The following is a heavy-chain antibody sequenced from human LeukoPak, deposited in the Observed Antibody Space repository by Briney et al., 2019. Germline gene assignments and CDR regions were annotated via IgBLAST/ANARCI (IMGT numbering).Heavy chain of an antibody. CDR2: IIPIFGTA. CDR3: ARSPRGYCSGGSCYPFDY. D-gene: IGHD2-15*01. V-gene: IGHV1-69*01. J-gene: IGHJ4*02. CDR1: GGTFSSYA. Sequence: SVKVSCKASGGTFSSYAISWVRQAPGQGLEWMGGIIPIFGTANYAQKFQGRVTITADESTCTAYMELSSLRSEDTAVYYCARSPRGYCSGGSCYPFDYWGQGTLVTVSS.